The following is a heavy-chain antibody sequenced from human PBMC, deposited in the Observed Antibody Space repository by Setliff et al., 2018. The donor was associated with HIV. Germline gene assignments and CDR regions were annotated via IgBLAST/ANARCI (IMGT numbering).Heavy chain of an antibody. V-gene: IGHV4-4*07. CDR3: ARVSKTYWYSIPRDYYHHMDV. CDR2: IYTSGST. CDR1: GGSISSYY. Sequence: PSETLSLTCTVSGGSISSYYWSWIRQPAGKGLEWIGRIYTSGSTNYNPSLKSRVTMSVDTSKNQFSLKLSSVSAADTAVYYCARVSKTYWYSIPRDYYHHMDVWGKGTTVTVS. D-gene: IGHD2-8*02. J-gene: IGHJ6*03.